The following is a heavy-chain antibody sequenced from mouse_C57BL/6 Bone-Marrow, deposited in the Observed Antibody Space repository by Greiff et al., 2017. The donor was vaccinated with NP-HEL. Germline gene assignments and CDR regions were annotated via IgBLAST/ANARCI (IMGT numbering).Heavy chain of an antibody. Sequence: QVQLQQSGAELVKPGASVKISCKASGYAFSSYWMNWVKQRPGKGLEWIGQIYPGDGDTNYNGKFKGKATLTADKSSSTAYMQLSSLTSEDSAVYFCARSYYGSSYGFAYWGQGTLVTVSA. J-gene: IGHJ3*01. V-gene: IGHV1-80*01. CDR3: ARSYYGSSYGFAY. CDR1: GYAFSSYW. D-gene: IGHD1-1*01. CDR2: IYPGDGDT.